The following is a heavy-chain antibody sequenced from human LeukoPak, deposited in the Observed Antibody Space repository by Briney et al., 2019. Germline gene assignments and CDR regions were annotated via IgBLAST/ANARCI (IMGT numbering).Heavy chain of an antibody. CDR2: IDKKDKGYATAT. J-gene: IGHJ5*02. Sequence: PGGSPKLSCAASGFTFSGSAIHWVRQSSGKGLEWVGQIDKKDKGYATATAYAASVKGRFTISRDDSINTAYLQMKSLKTEDTALYYCTRDSGTYNWFDRWGGGTLVTVSS. D-gene: IGHD1-26*01. V-gene: IGHV3-73*01. CDR3: TRDSGTYNWFDR. CDR1: GFTFSGSA.